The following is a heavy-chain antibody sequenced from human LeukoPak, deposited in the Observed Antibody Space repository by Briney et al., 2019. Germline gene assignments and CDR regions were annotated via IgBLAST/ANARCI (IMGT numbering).Heavy chain of an antibody. V-gene: IGHV3-33*06. D-gene: IGHD1-26*01. Sequence: PGGSLRLSCGASGFTFNSSGMQWVRQAPGKGLEWVGVIWSNGINKYYADSVKGRFTISRDNSKNTLSLQMDSLRVEDSGLYYCAKEYAPFVGYDYWGQGILVTVSS. CDR1: GFTFNSSG. CDR3: AKEYAPFVGYDY. J-gene: IGHJ4*02. CDR2: IWSNGINK.